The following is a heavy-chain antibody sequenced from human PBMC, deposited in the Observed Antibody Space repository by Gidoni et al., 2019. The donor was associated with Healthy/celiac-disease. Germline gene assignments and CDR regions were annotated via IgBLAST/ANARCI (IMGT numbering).Heavy chain of an antibody. V-gene: IGHV4-34*01. Sequence: QVQLQQWGAGLLKPSETLSLTCAVYGGSFSGYYWSWIRQPPGKGLEWIGEINHSGSTNYNPSLKSRVTISVDTSKNQFSLKLSSVTAADTAVYYCARGSLSSSWYIXYWGQGNLVKVAS. J-gene: IGHJ4*02. CDR3: ARGSLSSSWYIXY. D-gene: IGHD6-13*01. CDR2: INHSGST. CDR1: GGSFSGYY.